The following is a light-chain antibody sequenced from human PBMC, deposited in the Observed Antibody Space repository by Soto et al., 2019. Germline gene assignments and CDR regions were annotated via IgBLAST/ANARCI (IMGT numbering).Light chain of an antibody. J-gene: IGLJ1*01. Sequence: QSVLTQPASVSGSPGQSITISCPGTSSDVGAYDYVSWYQQHPDKAPKLMIYEVSNRPSGVSNRFSGSKSVNTATLTISGLQTEDEADYYCSSYTSSSTRVFGPGTKVTVL. CDR3: SSYTSSSTRV. CDR2: EVS. V-gene: IGLV2-14*03. CDR1: SSDVGAYDY.